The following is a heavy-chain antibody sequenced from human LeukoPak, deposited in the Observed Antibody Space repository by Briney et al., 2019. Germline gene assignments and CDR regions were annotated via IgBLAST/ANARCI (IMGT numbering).Heavy chain of an antibody. V-gene: IGHV3-23*01. CDR2: ISGSGGST. CDR3: ARSSRGVQGVITPPKY. Sequence: GGSLRLSCAASGLTFSRYAMSWVRQAPGKGLEWVSAISGSGGSTYYADSVKGRFTISRDNSKNTLYLQMNSLRAEDTAVYYCARSSRGVQGVITPPKYWGQGTLVTVSS. D-gene: IGHD3-10*01. J-gene: IGHJ4*02. CDR1: GLTFSRYA.